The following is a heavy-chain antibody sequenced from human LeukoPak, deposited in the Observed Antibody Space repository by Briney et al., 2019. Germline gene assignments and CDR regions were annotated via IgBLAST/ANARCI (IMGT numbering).Heavy chain of an antibody. CDR2: ISGSGSST. V-gene: IGHV3-23*01. J-gene: IGHJ6*02. CDR3: ARDRHCVNGVCHSPAGMDV. Sequence: GGSLRLSCAASGFTFSNYAMTWVRQAPGKGLEWVSGISGSGSSTYYADSVKGRFTLSRDYPKNTLYLQMNSLRAEDTAVYYCARDRHCVNGVCHSPAGMDVWGQGTTVTVSS. CDR1: GFTFSNYA. D-gene: IGHD2-8*01.